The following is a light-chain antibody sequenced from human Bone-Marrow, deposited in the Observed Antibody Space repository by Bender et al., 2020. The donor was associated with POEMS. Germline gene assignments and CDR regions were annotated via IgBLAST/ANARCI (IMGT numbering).Light chain of an antibody. J-gene: IGLJ3*02. CDR2: DVT. CDR1: SSDIGAYKY. Sequence: QSALTQPASVSASPGQSITISCTGTSSDIGAYKYVSWYQHHPGKAPKLIIYDVTNRPSEVSLRFSGSKSGNTASLTISGLQAEDEADYYCSSFASSSTWVFGGGTKLTVL. V-gene: IGLV2-14*03. CDR3: SSFASSSTWV.